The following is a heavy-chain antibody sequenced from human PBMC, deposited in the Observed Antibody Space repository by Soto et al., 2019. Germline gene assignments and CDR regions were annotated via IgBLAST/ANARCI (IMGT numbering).Heavy chain of an antibody. Sequence: GASVKVSCKASGGTFSSYAISCVRQAPGQGLEWMGGIIPIFGTANYAQKFQGRVTITADESTSTAYMELSSLRSEDTAVYYCARELPTYYDFWSGYKPYNWFDPWGQGTLVTVSS. CDR2: IIPIFGTA. V-gene: IGHV1-69*13. D-gene: IGHD3-3*01. CDR3: ARELPTYYDFWSGYKPYNWFDP. CDR1: GGTFSSYA. J-gene: IGHJ5*02.